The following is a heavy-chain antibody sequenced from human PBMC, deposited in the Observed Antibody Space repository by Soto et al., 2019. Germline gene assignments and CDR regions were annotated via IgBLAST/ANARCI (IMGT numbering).Heavy chain of an antibody. J-gene: IGHJ5*02. Sequence: GGSLRLSCAASGFNVKNYGVNWVRQAPGKGLEWVAGISGSGDSTYYGDSVKGRFTISRDNSLHTVYLQMDGLRADDTAIYYCAKSPAAATLNWFDPWGQGSLVTVSS. V-gene: IGHV3-23*01. D-gene: IGHD2-2*01. CDR3: AKSPAAATLNWFDP. CDR2: ISGSGDST. CDR1: GFNVKNYG.